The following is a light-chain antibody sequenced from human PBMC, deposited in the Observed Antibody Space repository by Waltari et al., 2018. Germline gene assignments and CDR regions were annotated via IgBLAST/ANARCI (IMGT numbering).Light chain of an antibody. CDR1: QNVGTS. V-gene: IGKV3-15*01. J-gene: IGKJ1*01. CDR2: ASS. Sequence: EVVMTQSPATLSVSPGERATLSCRASQNVGTSLAWYQQKPGQAPRLLIHASSLRATGIPTTFTGSGSGTEFTLIISSMESEDSAIYYCQQYKDWPRTFGQGTKVELK. CDR3: QQYKDWPRT.